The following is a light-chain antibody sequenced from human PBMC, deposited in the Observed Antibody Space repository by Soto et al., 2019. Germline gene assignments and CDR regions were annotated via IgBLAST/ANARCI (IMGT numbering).Light chain of an antibody. Sequence: LTQPPSASGSPGQSVAISCTGTSSDVGGYNYVSWYQQHPGKAPKLTIYEVNKRPSGVPDRFSGSKSGNTASLTVSGLQAEDEADYYCSSYAGSSNVFGTGTK. CDR1: SSDVGGYNY. J-gene: IGLJ1*01. CDR2: EVN. CDR3: SSYAGSSNV. V-gene: IGLV2-8*01.